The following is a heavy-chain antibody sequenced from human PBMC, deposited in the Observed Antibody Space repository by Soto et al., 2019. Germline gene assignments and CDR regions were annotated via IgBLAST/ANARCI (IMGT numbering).Heavy chain of an antibody. J-gene: IGHJ4*02. CDR2: ISAHKGNT. CDR3: ARGRDGDY. D-gene: IGHD6-6*01. V-gene: IGHV1-18*01. Sequence: QVHLVQSGAEVKKPGASVKVSCKASGYTFTSYGITWVRQAPGQGLEWMGWISAHKGNTDYAQKLQGRVIVTRDTSTSTAYMELRSLISDDTAVYYCARGRDGDYWGQGALVTVSS. CDR1: GYTFTSYG.